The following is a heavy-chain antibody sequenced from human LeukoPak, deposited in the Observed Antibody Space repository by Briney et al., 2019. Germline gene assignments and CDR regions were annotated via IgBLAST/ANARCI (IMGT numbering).Heavy chain of an antibody. D-gene: IGHD3-9*01. Sequence: GASVKVSCKASGYTFTGYYMHWVRQAPGQGLEWMGWINPNSGGTNYAQKFQGRVTMTRDTSISTAYMELSRLRSDDTAVYYCAREGWLNYDILTGDNWFDPWGQGTLVTVSS. CDR1: GYTFTGYY. CDR3: AREGWLNYDILTGDNWFDP. V-gene: IGHV1-2*02. J-gene: IGHJ5*02. CDR2: INPNSGGT.